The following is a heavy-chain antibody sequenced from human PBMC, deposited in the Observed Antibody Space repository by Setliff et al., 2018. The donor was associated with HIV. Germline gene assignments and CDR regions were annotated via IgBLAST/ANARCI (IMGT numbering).Heavy chain of an antibody. CDR1: GGSISSGSYY. CDR2: IYTSGST. V-gene: IGHV4-61*09. Sequence: KTSETLSLTCTVSGGSISSGSYYWSWIRQPAGKGLEWIGHIYTSGSTNYNPSLNSRVTMSVDTSKNQFSLKLYSATAADTAVYYCARIASVAGAYYFDYWGQGTLVTVSS. J-gene: IGHJ4*02. D-gene: IGHD2-21*01. CDR3: ARIASVAGAYYFDY.